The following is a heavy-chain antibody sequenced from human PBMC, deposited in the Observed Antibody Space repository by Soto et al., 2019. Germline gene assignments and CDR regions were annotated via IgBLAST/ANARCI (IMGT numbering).Heavy chain of an antibody. V-gene: IGHV3-23*01. Sequence: GGSLRLSCAASGFTFSNYVMSWVRQAPGKGLEWVSAISGREGDTYYADSVKGRFTISRDISKKTGYLQMNILRAEDTAVFYCAKRRGEGFFDYWGRGALVTVSS. D-gene: IGHD3-16*01. J-gene: IGHJ4*02. CDR3: AKRRGEGFFDY. CDR1: GFTFSNYV. CDR2: ISGREGDT.